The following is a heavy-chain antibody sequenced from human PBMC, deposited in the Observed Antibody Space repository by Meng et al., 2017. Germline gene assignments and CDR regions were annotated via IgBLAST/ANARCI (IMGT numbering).Heavy chain of an antibody. CDR2: IKSKTDCETT. D-gene: IGHD3-9*01. V-gene: IGHV3-15*01. J-gene: IGHJ4*02. CDR1: GFTFSNAW. Sequence: GESLKISCAASGFTFSNAWMSWVRQAPGKGLEWVGRIKSKTDCETTDYAAPVKGRFTISSDDSKNTLYLQMNSLKTEDTAVYYCTTRYFDWLFYRVVSDYWGQGTLVTVSS. CDR3: TTRYFDWLFYRVVSDY.